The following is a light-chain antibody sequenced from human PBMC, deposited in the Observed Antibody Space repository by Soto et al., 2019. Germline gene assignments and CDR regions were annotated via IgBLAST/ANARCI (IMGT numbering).Light chain of an antibody. Sequence: EIVLTQSPGTLSVSPGERATLSCRASQSVTYRYVTWYQQKGGQSPRLLIHRASTRATGIPDRFSGSGSGTDYTLTISRLEPEDFAVYYCQQYGASPYTFGQGTKLEI. CDR1: QSVTYRY. J-gene: IGKJ2*01. CDR2: RAS. CDR3: QQYGASPYT. V-gene: IGKV3-20*01.